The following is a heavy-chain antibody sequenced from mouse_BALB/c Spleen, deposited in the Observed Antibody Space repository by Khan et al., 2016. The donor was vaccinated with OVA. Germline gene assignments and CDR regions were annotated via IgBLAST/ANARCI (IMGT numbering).Heavy chain of an antibody. Sequence: QVQLQQSGPELVKPGASVKMSCKASGYTFTDYVIHWVKQRSGQGLEWIGEIYPGSGNSYYSEKFKGKATLTADKSSSTAYMQLSSLTFEDSAVYFCAKNYASWFAYWGQGTLVTVSA. CDR1: GYTFTDYV. V-gene: IGHV1-81*01. CDR3: AKNYASWFAY. J-gene: IGHJ3*01. D-gene: IGHD1-1*02. CDR2: IYPGSGNS.